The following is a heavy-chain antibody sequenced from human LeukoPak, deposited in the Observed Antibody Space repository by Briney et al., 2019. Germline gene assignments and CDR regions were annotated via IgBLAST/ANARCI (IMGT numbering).Heavy chain of an antibody. CDR1: GFTFSSYA. V-gene: IGHV3-30*04. Sequence: GGSLRLSCAASGFTFSSYAIHWVRQAPGKGLEWVAVISYDESYESYADSVKGRFTISRDNSKNTLYLQMNSLRAEDTAVYYCARDKYNCNYWGPLGYWGQGTLVTVST. J-gene: IGHJ4*02. CDR2: ISYDESYE. D-gene: IGHD1-7*01. CDR3: ARDKYNCNYWGPLGY.